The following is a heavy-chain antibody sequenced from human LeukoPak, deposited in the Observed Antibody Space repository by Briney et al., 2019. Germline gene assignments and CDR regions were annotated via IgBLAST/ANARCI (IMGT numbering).Heavy chain of an antibody. V-gene: IGHV3-21*04. CDR2: ISSSSSYI. CDR3: ARDGYCSSTSCYDAFDI. J-gene: IGHJ3*02. D-gene: IGHD2-2*03. CDR1: GFTFSSYS. Sequence: GGYLRLYCAASGFTFSSYSMNWVRQAQGKGLEWGSSISSSSSYIYYADSVKGRFTISRDNAKNSLYLQMNSLRAEDTAVYYCARDGYCSSTSCYDAFDIWGQGTMVTVSS.